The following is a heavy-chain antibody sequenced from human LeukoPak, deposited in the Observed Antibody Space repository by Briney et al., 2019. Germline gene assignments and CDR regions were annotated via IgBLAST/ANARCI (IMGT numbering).Heavy chain of an antibody. V-gene: IGHV1-69*04. CDR1: GGTFSSYT. Sequence: SVKVSCKASGGTFSSYTISWVRQAPGQGLEWMGRIIPILGIANYAQKFQGRVTITAYKSTSTAYMELSSLRSEDTAVYYCARDQYCSGGSCLSHDFDIWGQGTMVTVSS. D-gene: IGHD2-15*01. J-gene: IGHJ3*02. CDR3: ARDQYCSGGSCLSHDFDI. CDR2: IIPILGIA.